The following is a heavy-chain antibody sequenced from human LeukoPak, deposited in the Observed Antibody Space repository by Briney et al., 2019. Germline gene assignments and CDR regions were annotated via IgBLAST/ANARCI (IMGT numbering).Heavy chain of an antibody. V-gene: IGHV3-48*03. CDR3: AGLEMATN. D-gene: IGHD5-24*01. J-gene: IGHJ4*02. CDR2: ISSSGSSI. CDR1: GFTFSSYE. Sequence: GGSLRLSCTASGFTFSSYEMNWVRQAPGKGLEWVSYISSSGSSIYYADSVKGRFTISRDNAKNSLYLQMNSLRAEDTAVYYCAGLEMATNWGQGTLVTVSS.